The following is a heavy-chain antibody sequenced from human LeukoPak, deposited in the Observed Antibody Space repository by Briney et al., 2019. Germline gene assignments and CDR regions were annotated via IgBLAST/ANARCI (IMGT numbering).Heavy chain of an antibody. CDR3: ARGLVDTGRSRFDY. CDR1: GDPISSGNW. J-gene: IGHJ4*02. V-gene: IGHV4-4*02. Sequence: SGTLSLTCAVSGDPISSGNWWSWVRQPPGKGLEWIGESHHSGSTNYNPSLKSRVTISVDQPNNQLSLKMTSVTAADTAVYYCARGLVDTGRSRFDYWGQGTLVTVSS. D-gene: IGHD5-12*01. CDR2: SHHSGST.